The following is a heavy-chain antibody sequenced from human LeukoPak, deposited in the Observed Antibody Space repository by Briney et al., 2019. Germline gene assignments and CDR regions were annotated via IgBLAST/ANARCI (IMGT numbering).Heavy chain of an antibody. CDR2: ISRSSTYI. CDR1: GFTFSDYS. D-gene: IGHD1-26*01. Sequence: NPGGSLRLSCAASGFTFSDYSMNWVRQAPGKGLEWVSSISRSSTYIYYADLVKGRFTISRDNAKNSLYLQMNSLRAEDTAVYYCARDTIVGADTYWGQGTVVTVSS. CDR3: ARDTIVGADTY. J-gene: IGHJ4*02. V-gene: IGHV3-21*01.